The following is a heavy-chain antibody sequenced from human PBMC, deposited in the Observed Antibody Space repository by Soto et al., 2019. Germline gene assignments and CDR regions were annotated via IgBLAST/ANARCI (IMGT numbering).Heavy chain of an antibody. D-gene: IGHD2-21*01. CDR2: ISYSGST. CDR1: GASISSYY. J-gene: IGHJ4*02. CDR3: ATLPPRIVVTILPIPS. V-gene: IGHV4-59*01. Sequence: SETLSLTCTVSGASISSYYWNWIRQPPGKGLEWIGYISYSGSTNYSPSLKSRVTISVDTSKNQFSLKLSSVTAADTAVYYCATLPPRIVVTILPIPSWGQGTQVTVSS.